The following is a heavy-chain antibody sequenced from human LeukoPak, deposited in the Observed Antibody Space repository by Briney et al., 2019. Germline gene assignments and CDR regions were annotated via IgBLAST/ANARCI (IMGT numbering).Heavy chain of an antibody. J-gene: IGHJ4*02. CDR3: ATISYDSSGYYRGYYFDY. CDR1: GYTFTSYY. CDR2: INPSGGST. V-gene: IGHV1-46*01. D-gene: IGHD3-22*01. Sequence: ASMKVSCKASGYTFTSYYMHWVRQAPGQGLEWMGIINPSGGSTSYAQKFQGRVTMTRDMSTSTVYMELSSLRSEDTAVYYCATISYDSSGYYRGYYFDYWGQGTLVTVSS.